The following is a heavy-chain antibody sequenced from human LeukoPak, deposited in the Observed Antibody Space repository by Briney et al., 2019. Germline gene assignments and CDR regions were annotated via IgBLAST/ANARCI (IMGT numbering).Heavy chain of an antibody. J-gene: IGHJ4*02. D-gene: IGHD2-15*01. Sequence: GGSLRLSCAASGFTFSSYAMSWVRQAPGKGLEWVSGISWNSGSIGYADSVKGRFTISRDNAKNSLYLQMNSLRAEDTALYYCAKDRCRGYCSGEDYYFDYWGQGTLVTVSS. CDR1: GFTFSSYA. V-gene: IGHV3-9*01. CDR3: AKDRCRGYCSGEDYYFDY. CDR2: ISWNSGSI.